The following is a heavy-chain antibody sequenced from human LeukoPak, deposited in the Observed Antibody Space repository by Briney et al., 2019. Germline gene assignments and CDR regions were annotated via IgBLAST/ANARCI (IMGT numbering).Heavy chain of an antibody. V-gene: IGHV4-59*12. CDR2: IYYSGST. CDR3: ARDFGMNVVVVAAAGWFDP. J-gene: IGHJ5*02. CDR1: GGSISSYY. Sequence: SETLSLTCTVSGGSISSYYWSWIRQPPGKGLEWIGYIYYSGSTNYNPSLKSRVTISVDTSKNRFSLKLSSVTAADTAVYYCARDFGMNVVVVAAAGWFDPWGQGTLVTVSS. D-gene: IGHD2-15*01.